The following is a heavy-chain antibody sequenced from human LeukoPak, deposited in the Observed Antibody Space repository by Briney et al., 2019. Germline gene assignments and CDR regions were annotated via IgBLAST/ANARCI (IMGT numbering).Heavy chain of an antibody. D-gene: IGHD6-13*01. CDR3: ARGVYIAAAQYGY. CDR2: IYCSGTT. CDR1: GGSISSYY. J-gene: IGHJ4*02. V-gene: IGHV4-59*01. Sequence: TSETLSLTCTVSGGSISSYYWSWIRQPPGKGLEWIGYIYCSGTTNYNPSLKSRVTMSVDTSKNQFSLKLSSVTAADTAVYYCARGVYIAAAQYGYWGQGTLVTVSS.